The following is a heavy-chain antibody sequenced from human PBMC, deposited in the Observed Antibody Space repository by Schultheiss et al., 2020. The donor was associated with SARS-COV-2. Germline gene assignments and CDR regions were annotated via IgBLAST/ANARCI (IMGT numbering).Heavy chain of an antibody. CDR2: ISSSGSTI. Sequence: GGSLRLSCAASGFTFSSYEMNWVRQAPGKGLEWVSYISSSGSTIYYADSVKGRFTISRDNSKNTLYLQMNSLRAEDTAVYYCARDRLFLEWLLLEDYGMDVWGQGTTVTVSS. D-gene: IGHD3-3*01. CDR1: GFTFSSYE. V-gene: IGHV3-48*03. J-gene: IGHJ6*02. CDR3: ARDRLFLEWLLLEDYGMDV.